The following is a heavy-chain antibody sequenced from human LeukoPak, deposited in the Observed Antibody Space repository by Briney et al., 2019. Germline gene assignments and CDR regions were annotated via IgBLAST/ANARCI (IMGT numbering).Heavy chain of an antibody. J-gene: IGHJ4*02. CDR3: AKDTFGVMAAADY. V-gene: IGHV3-30*04. CDR1: GFTFSSYA. Sequence: PGRSLRLSCAASGFTFSSYAMHWVRQAPGKGLEWVAVISYDGSNKYYADSVKGRFTISRDNAKNSLFLQMNSLRAEDTAFYYCAKDTFGVMAAADYWGQGTLVTVSS. CDR2: ISYDGSNK. D-gene: IGHD6-13*01.